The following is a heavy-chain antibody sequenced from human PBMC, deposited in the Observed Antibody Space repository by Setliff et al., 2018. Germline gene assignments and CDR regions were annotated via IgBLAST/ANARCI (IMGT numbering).Heavy chain of an antibody. Sequence: SETLSLTCSVSGGSISSHYWSWIRQPPGKGLEWIGYIYYRGTTTYNPSLPSRVAISVDTPENQFSLRLNSVTAADTAVYYCARLWISYESNTYFYPKYFDFWGQGTLVTVSS. V-gene: IGHV4-59*11. CDR2: IYYRGTT. CDR3: ARLWISYESNTYFYPKYFDF. D-gene: IGHD3-22*01. J-gene: IGHJ4*02. CDR1: GGSISSHY.